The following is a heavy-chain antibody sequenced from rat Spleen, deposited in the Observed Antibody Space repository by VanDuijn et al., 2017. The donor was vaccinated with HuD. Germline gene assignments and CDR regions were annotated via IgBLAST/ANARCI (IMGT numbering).Heavy chain of an antibody. CDR2: ISSSSGT. J-gene: IGHJ3*01. CDR1: GFTFSDYG. V-gene: IGHV5-34*01. Sequence: EVQLVESGGGLVQPGRSLKLSCVASGFTFSDYGMNWIRQAPGTGLEWVAYISSSSGTIYYADTVKGRFTISRDNAKNTLYLQLSSLRSEDTALYYCARHNDGSYYYPNWFAYWGQGTLVTVSS. D-gene: IGHD1-12*02. CDR3: ARHNDGSYYYPNWFAY.